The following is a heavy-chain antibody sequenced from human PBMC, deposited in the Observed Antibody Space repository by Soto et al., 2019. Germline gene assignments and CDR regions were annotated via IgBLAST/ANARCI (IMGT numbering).Heavy chain of an antibody. CDR1: GGSISSYY. Sequence: SETLSLTCTVSGGSISSYYWSWIRQPPGKGLEWIGYIYYSGSTNYNPSLKSRVTISVDTSKNQFSLKLSSVTAADTAVYYCARDSFTISGIGRYYYYMDVWGKGTTVTVSS. J-gene: IGHJ6*03. V-gene: IGHV4-59*01. CDR3: ARDSFTISGIGRYYYYMDV. D-gene: IGHD3-3*01. CDR2: IYYSGST.